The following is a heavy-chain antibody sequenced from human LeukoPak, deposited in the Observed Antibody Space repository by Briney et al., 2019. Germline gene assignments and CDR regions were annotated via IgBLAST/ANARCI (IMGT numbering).Heavy chain of an antibody. Sequence: GGSLRLSCAASGFTFSDYSMNWVGQAPGKGRGWCASVNTVSSYIYYADSMRGRFTISRDNAKNSLFLQMNSLRAEDTAVYYCARLRRNSDRSDFFYYYDHWGQGTLVTVSS. CDR1: GFTFSDYS. V-gene: IGHV3-21*01. D-gene: IGHD3-22*01. J-gene: IGHJ4*02. CDR2: VNTVSSYI. CDR3: ARLRRNSDRSDFFYYYDH.